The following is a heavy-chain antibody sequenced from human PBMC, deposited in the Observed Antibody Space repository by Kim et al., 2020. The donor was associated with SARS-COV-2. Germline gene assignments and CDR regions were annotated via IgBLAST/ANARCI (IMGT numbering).Heavy chain of an antibody. Sequence: ASVKVSCKASGYTFTSYGISWVRQAPGQGLEWMGWISAYNGNTNYAQKLQGRVTMTTDTSTSTAYMELRSLRSDDTAVYYCATQYSSSWPKSLPYYYYYGMDVWGQGTTVTVSS. CDR3: ATQYSSSWPKSLPYYYYYGMDV. J-gene: IGHJ6*02. V-gene: IGHV1-18*01. CDR2: ISAYNGNT. D-gene: IGHD6-13*01. CDR1: GYTFTSYG.